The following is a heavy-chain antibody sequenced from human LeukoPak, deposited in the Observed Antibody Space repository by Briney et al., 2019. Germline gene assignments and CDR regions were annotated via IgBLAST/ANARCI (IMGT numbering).Heavy chain of an antibody. CDR1: VYTFTSYD. V-gene: IGHV1-8*03. Sequence: ASVTVSCKASVYTFTSYDINWVRQGTGQGLEWMGWMNPNSGNTGYAQKFQGRVTITRNTSISTAYMELSGLRSEDTAVYYCARGRSTGFPYYFEYWGQGTLATVSS. J-gene: IGHJ4*02. CDR3: ARGRSTGFPYYFEY. CDR2: MNPNSGNT.